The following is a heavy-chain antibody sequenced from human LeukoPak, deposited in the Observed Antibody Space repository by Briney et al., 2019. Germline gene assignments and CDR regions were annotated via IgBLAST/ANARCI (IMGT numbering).Heavy chain of an antibody. J-gene: IGHJ4*02. CDR3: ARDYSYAHDY. V-gene: IGHV3-48*01. CDR1: GFTFSSYG. Sequence: GGSLRLSCAASGFTFSSYGMDWVRQPPGKGLEWVSYISSSSSNINYADSVKGRFTISRDNAKNSLYLQMNSLRAEDTAVYYCARDYSYAHDYWGQGTLVTVSS. D-gene: IGHD5-18*01. CDR2: ISSSSSNI.